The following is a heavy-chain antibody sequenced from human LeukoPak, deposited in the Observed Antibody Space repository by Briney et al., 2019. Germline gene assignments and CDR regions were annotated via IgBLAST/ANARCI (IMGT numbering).Heavy chain of an antibody. CDR1: GCTFSSYW. D-gene: IGHD2-8*02. CDR3: VRDSRYCPDV. J-gene: IGHJ6*02. Sequence: GGSLRLSCAASGCTFSSYWMHWVRQAPGKGLVWVSRLISDGSSASYADSVKGRFTISRDNTKNILYLQMNSLRAEDTAVYYCVRDSRYCPDVWGQGTTVTVSS. V-gene: IGHV3-74*01. CDR2: LISDGSSA.